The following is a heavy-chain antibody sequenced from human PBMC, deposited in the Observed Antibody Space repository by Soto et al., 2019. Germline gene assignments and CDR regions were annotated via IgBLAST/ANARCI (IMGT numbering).Heavy chain of an antibody. J-gene: IGHJ4*02. CDR1: GYTFTSYY. V-gene: IGHV1-46*01. D-gene: IGHD3-3*01. CDR2: INPSGGST. Sequence: GASVKVSCKASGYTFTSYYMHWVRQAPGQGLEWMGIINPSGGSTSYAQKFQGRVTMTRDTSTSTVYMELSSLRSEDTAVYYCARDPSTTYYYFWSGSLPRYWGQGTLVTVSS. CDR3: ARDPSTTYYYFWSGSLPRY.